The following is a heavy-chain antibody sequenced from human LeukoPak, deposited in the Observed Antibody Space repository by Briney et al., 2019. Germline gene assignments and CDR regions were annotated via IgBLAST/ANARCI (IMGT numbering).Heavy chain of an antibody. CDR3: ARSPYGDVLDY. CDR2: ISAYNGNT. Sequence: ASVKVSCKASGYTFTRYGISWVRQAPGQGLEWMGWISAYNGNTNYAQKLEGRVTMTTDTSTSTAYMELRSLRSDDTAVYYCARSPYGDVLDYWGQGTLVTVSS. D-gene: IGHD4-17*01. J-gene: IGHJ4*02. V-gene: IGHV1-18*01. CDR1: GYTFTRYG.